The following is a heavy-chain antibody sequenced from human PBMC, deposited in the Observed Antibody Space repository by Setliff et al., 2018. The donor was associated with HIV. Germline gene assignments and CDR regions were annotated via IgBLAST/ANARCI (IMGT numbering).Heavy chain of an antibody. J-gene: IGHJ4*02. CDR3: ARGIAVAGPYFDY. CDR1: GGSISSYY. V-gene: IGHV4-59*01. CDR2: IYYSGSS. Sequence: KPSETLSLTCTVSGGSISSYYWSWIRQPPGKGLEWIGFIYYSGSSKNTPSLKSRVTISVDTPKNEFSLKLSSMTAADTAVYYCARGIAVAGPYFDYWGQGTLVTVSS. D-gene: IGHD6-19*01.